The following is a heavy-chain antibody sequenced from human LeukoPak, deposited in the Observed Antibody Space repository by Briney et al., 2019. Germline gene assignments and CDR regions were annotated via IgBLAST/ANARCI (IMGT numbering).Heavy chain of an antibody. V-gene: IGHV3-72*01. J-gene: IGHJ4*02. CDR3: ASIRGTFGY. D-gene: IGHD1-26*01. Sequence: GGSLRLSCAACGFTFSDHFLDWVRQAPGKGLEGVGRTRNKANSYITEYAASVKGRFTISRDDSKSSLYLQMCSMKTDDTAMYYCASIRGTFGYWGQGTLVTVSS. CDR1: GFTFSDHF. CDR2: TRNKANSYIT.